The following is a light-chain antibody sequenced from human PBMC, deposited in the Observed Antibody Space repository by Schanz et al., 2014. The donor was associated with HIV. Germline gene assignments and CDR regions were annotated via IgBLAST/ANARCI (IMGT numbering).Light chain of an antibody. CDR3: SSYEGNNILV. J-gene: IGLJ3*02. V-gene: IGLV2-8*01. Sequence: QSALTQPPSASGSPGQSVTISCTGTSRDIGSYNFVSWYQHHPAEPPKLIIYEVNKRPSGVPDRFSGSRSGNTASLTVSGLQAEDEGDYFCSSYEGNNILVFGGGTKLTVL. CDR1: SRDIGSYNF. CDR2: EVN.